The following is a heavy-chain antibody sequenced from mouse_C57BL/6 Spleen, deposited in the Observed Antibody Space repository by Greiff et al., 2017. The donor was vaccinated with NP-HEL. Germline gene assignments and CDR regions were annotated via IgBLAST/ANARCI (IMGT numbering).Heavy chain of an antibody. Sequence: VQLVESGPGLVAPSHSLSITCTVSGFSLTSYGVHWVRQPPGKGLEWLVVIWSDGSTTYTSSLNSSLSISKANAKSQVFLKMNSLQTDDTAMYYYARPYDYDGRGLFAYWGQGTLVTVSA. CDR3: ARPYDYDGRGLFAY. CDR2: IWSDGST. CDR1: GFSLTSYG. V-gene: IGHV2-6*03. J-gene: IGHJ3*01. D-gene: IGHD2-4*01.